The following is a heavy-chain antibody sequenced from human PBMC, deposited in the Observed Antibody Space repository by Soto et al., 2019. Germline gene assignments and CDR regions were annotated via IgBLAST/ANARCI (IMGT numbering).Heavy chain of an antibody. CDR1: GYNFASYW. CDR3: ARTRSFTLGFYYDGMDV. CDR2: IYPGDSDT. D-gene: IGHD6-6*01. Sequence: GGSLKIPWQGCGYNFASYWIGLGRQIPGKDLEWMGIIYPGDSDTRYSPSFQGQVTISADKSLRTAYLQWTSLKASDTALYYCARTRSFTLGFYYDGMDVWGQGTTVTVSS. J-gene: IGHJ6*02. V-gene: IGHV5-51*01.